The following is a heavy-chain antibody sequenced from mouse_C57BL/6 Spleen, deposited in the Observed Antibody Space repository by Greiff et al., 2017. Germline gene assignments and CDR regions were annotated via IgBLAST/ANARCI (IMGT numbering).Heavy chain of an antibody. CDR3: ASSNWGVEGYFDY. CDR2: LWSGGST. D-gene: IGHD4-1*01. J-gene: IGHJ2*01. CDR1: GFSLTSYG. V-gene: IGHV2-2*01. Sequence: VQGVESGPGLVQPSQSLSITCTVSGFSLTSYGVHWVRQSPGKGLEWLGVLWSGGSTDYNAAFISRLSISKDNSKSQVFLKMNSLQADDTAIYYCASSNWGVEGYFDYWGQGTTLTVSS.